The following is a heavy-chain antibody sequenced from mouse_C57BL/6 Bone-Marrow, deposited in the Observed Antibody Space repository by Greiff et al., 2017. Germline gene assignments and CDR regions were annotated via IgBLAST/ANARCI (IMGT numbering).Heavy chain of an antibody. CDR1: GYTFTSYW. J-gene: IGHJ3*01. V-gene: IGHV1-69*01. D-gene: IGHD1-1*01. CDR2: IDPSDSYT. CDR3: ARGAHYYGSSPCAY. Sequence: QVQLQQSGAELVMPGASVKLSCKASGYTFTSYWMHWVKQRPGQGLEWIGEIDPSDSYTNYNQKFKGKSTLTVDKSSSTAYMQLSSLTSEDSAVYYCARGAHYYGSSPCAYWGQGTLVTVSA.